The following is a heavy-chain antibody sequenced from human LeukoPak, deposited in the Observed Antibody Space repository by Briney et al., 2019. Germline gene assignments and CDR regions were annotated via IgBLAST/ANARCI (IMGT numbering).Heavy chain of an antibody. Sequence: SQTLSLTCTVSGGSISSGGYYWSWIRQHPGKGLEWIGYIYYSGSTYYNPSLKSRVTISVDTSKNQFSLKLSSVTAADTAVYYCARNGGRGPGSYLYFDYWGQGTLVTVSS. CDR1: GGSISSGGYY. CDR3: ARNGGRGPGSYLYFDY. J-gene: IGHJ4*02. CDR2: IYYSGST. V-gene: IGHV4-31*03. D-gene: IGHD3-10*01.